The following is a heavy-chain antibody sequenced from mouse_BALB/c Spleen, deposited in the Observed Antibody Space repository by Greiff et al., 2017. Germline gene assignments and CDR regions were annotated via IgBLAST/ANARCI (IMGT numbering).Heavy chain of an antibody. CDR2: INPDSSTI. CDR3: ARQGGYSVPFAV. CDR1: GFDFSRYW. D-gene: IGHD2-3*01. V-gene: IGHV4-1*02. J-gene: IGHJ1*01. Sequence: EVKLVESGGGLVQPGGSLKLSCAASGFDFSRYWMSWVRQAPGKGLEWIGEINPDSSTINYTPSLKDKFIISRDNAKNTLYLQMSKVRSEDTALYYCARQGGYSVPFAVWGAGTTVTVSS.